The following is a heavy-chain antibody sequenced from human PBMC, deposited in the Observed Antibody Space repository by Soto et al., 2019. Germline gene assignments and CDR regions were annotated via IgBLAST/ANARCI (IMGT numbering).Heavy chain of an antibody. D-gene: IGHD6-19*01. CDR3: ARVPEQWLGHYYYYYYGMDV. CDR1: GGTFSSYA. J-gene: IGHJ6*02. Sequence: SVKVSCKASGGTFSSYAISWVRQAPGQGLEWMGGIIPIFGTANYAQKFQGRVTITADKSTSTAYMELSSLRSEDTAVYYCARVPEQWLGHYYYYYYGMDVWGQGTTVTVSS. CDR2: IIPIFGTA. V-gene: IGHV1-69*06.